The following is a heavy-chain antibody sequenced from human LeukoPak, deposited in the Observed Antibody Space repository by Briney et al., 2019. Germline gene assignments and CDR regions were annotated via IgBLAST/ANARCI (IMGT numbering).Heavy chain of an antibody. CDR2: ISGSGDRT. V-gene: IGHV3-23*01. CDR3: ARDGFNDRSGDNDGFDM. J-gene: IGHJ3*02. CDR1: GLTISSSG. D-gene: IGHD1-1*01. Sequence: GGSLRLSCAASGLTISSSGMSWVRQAPGKGLEWVSAISGSGDRTHYADSVRGRFTISRDTSKDTLYLQMNSLRADNTAVYYCARDGFNDRSGDNDGFDMWGQGTMVTVSS.